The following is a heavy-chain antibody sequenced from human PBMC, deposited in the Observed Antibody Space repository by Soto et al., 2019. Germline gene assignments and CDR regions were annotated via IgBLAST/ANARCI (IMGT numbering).Heavy chain of an antibody. CDR1: GFPFNNYA. Sequence: QVQLVESGGGVVQPVTSLRLSGAASGFPFNNYAMHWVRQRPGKGLAGLAVISYDGSNSYYSDSVKGRFNVSRDRYKNTLSLQMNSLRLEDKALDYCEKGILSATFAPYAMNAWRQGPTVTVSS. V-gene: IGHV3-30*18. D-gene: IGHD3-16*01. CDR3: EKGILSATFAPYAMNA. J-gene: IGHJ6*02. CDR2: ISYDGSNS.